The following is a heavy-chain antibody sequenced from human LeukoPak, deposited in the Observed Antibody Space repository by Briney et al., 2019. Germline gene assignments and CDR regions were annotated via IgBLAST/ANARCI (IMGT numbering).Heavy chain of an antibody. D-gene: IGHD4-17*01. CDR1: GYTFTGYY. V-gene: IGHV1-18*04. Sequence: ASVKVSCKASGYTFTGYYMHWVRQAPGQGLEWMGWISAYNGNTNYAQKLQGRVTMTTDTSTSTAYMELRSLRSDDTAVYYCARRYDDYGDYVDAFDIWGQGTMVTVSS. CDR3: ARRYDDYGDYVDAFDI. J-gene: IGHJ3*02. CDR2: ISAYNGNT.